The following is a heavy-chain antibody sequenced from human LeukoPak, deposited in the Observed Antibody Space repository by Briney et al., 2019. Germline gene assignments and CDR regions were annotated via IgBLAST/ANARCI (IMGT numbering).Heavy chain of an antibody. Sequence: PSETLSLTCAVYGGSFGGYYWSWIRQPSGKGLEWIGSIYYSGSTYYNPSLKSRVTISVDTSKNQFSLKLSSVTAADTAVYYCARQRDYGYFDYWGQGTLVTVSS. CDR2: IYYSGST. D-gene: IGHD4-17*01. V-gene: IGHV4-34*01. CDR1: GGSFGGYY. CDR3: ARQRDYGYFDY. J-gene: IGHJ4*02.